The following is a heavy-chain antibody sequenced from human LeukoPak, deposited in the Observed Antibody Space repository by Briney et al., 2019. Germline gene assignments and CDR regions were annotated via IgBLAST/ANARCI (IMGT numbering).Heavy chain of an antibody. D-gene: IGHD3-16*02. CDR2: IKQDGSEK. J-gene: IGHJ6*03. CDR3: ARVQVDDYVWGSYRDYYYYYMDV. CDR1: GFTFSSYW. Sequence: GGSLRLSCAASGFTFSSYWMSWVRQAPGKGLEWVANIKQDGSEKYYVDSVEGRFTISRDNAKNSLYLQMNSLRAEDTAVYYCARVQVDDYVWGSYRDYYYYYMDVWGKGTTVTVSS. V-gene: IGHV3-7*01.